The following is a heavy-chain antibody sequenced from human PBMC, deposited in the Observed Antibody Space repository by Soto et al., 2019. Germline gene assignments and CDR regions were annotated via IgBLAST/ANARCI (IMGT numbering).Heavy chain of an antibody. D-gene: IGHD2-2*01. J-gene: IGHJ6*03. Sequence: GGSLRLSCAASGFTFSSYWMSWVRQAPGKGLEWVANIKQDGSEKYYVDSVKGRFTISRDNAKNSLYLQMNSLRAEDTAVYYCARPRGFFIVVVPAATPYYMDVWGKGTTVTVSS. CDR2: IKQDGSEK. V-gene: IGHV3-7*01. CDR1: GFTFSSYW. CDR3: ARPRGFFIVVVPAATPYYMDV.